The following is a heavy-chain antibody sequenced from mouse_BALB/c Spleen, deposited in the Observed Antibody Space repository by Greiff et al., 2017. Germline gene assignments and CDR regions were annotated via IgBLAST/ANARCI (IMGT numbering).Heavy chain of an antibody. CDR1: CYTFTRYW. V-gene: IGHV1S22*01. D-gene: IGHD4-1*01. Sequence: LQQPGSELVRPGASVKLSCKASCYTFTRYWMHWVKQRPGQGLVWIGNIYPGSGSTNYDEKFKSKATLTVDTSSSTAYMQLSSLTSEDSAVYYCTKNWDYAMDYWGQGTSVTVSS. CDR3: TKNWDYAMDY. CDR2: IYPGSGST. J-gene: IGHJ4*01.